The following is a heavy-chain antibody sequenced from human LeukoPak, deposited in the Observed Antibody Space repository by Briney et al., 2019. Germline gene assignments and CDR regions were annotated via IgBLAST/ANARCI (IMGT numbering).Heavy chain of an antibody. V-gene: IGHV4-39*07. CDR2: FYYSGST. CDR3: ARDNQQLAFYF. D-gene: IGHD6-13*01. Sequence: SETLSLSCTVSGGSISSGSFYWGWIRQPPWKGLEWIGSFYYSGSTYYNPSLESRVSISVDTSKNQFSLKLTSVTAADAAVYYCARDNQQLAFYFWGQGTLVTVSS. CDR1: GGSISSGSFY. J-gene: IGHJ4*02.